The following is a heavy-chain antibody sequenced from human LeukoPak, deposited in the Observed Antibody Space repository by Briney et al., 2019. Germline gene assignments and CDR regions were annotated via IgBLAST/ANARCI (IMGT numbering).Heavy chain of an antibody. V-gene: IGHV3-7*01. J-gene: IGHJ3*01. CDR3: GKLAGSYDFDL. D-gene: IGHD3-10*01. CDR2: IKQDGSEK. Sequence: GGSLRLSCAASGFTSSGYWMTWVRQAPGKGLEWVASIKQDGSEKKYVDSVKGRFTISGDNAKTGYLQMNSLRAEDTAANYVGKLAGSYDFDLLGQGTMVTVSS. CDR1: GFTSSGYW.